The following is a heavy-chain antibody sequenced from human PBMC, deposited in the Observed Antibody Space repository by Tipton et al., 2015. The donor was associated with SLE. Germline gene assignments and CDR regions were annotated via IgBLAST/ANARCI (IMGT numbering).Heavy chain of an antibody. Sequence: LRLSCAVYGGSFSGYYWSWIRQPPGKGLEWIGEINHSGSTNYNPSLKSRVTISIDTSKNQFSLKLSSVTAADTSVYYCARGGGIRFLEWDYYYMDVWGKGTTVTVSS. CDR1: GGSFSGYY. J-gene: IGHJ6*03. CDR3: ARGGGIRFLEWDYYYMDV. CDR2: INHSGST. V-gene: IGHV4-34*01. D-gene: IGHD3-3*01.